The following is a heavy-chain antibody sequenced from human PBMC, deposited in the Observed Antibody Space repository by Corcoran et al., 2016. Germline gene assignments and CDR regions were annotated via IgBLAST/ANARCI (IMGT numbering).Heavy chain of an antibody. CDR1: GFTFRNYG. Sequence: QVQLVESGGGVVQPGRSLRLSCVASGFTFRNYGMHWVRQAPGKGLEWVAVIWYDGSKKYYADSVEGRFTISRDNSKNTLFLQMNSLRAEDTAVYYCATVSKSSSWDTDYWGQGTLVTVSS. CDR3: ATVSKSSSWDTDY. J-gene: IGHJ4*02. D-gene: IGHD6-13*01. CDR2: IWYDGSKK. V-gene: IGHV3-33*01.